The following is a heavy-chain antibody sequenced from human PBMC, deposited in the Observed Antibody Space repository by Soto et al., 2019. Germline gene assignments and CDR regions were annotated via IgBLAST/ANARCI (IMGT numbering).Heavy chain of an antibody. V-gene: IGHV4-34*01. CDR3: ARVMVHFPPFDY. CDR2: INHSGST. D-gene: IGHD3-10*01. CDR1: GGSFSGYY. Sequence: QVQLQQWGAGLLKPSETLSLTCAVYGGSFSGYYWSWIRQPPGKGLEWIGEINHSGSTNYNPSLKSRVTIAVDTSKNQFSLKLSSVTAADTAVYYCARVMVHFPPFDYWGQGTLVTVSS. J-gene: IGHJ4*02.